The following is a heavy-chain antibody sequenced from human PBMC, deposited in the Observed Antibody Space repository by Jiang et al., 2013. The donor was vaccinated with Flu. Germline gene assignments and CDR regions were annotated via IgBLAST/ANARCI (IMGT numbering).Heavy chain of an antibody. CDR1: GGTFITYP. Sequence: SGAEVKQPGSSVRVSCKGFGGTFITYPISWVRQAPGQGPEWMGRIIPILGIVSYAHNYQGRVTITADTSTNTAYMELSGLGSEDTAVYYCARDQWWGELRTQLLRPWGQGTLVTVSS. CDR2: IIPILGIV. D-gene: IGHD3-10*01. CDR3: ARDQWWGELRTQLLRP. V-gene: IGHV1-69*04. J-gene: IGHJ5*02.